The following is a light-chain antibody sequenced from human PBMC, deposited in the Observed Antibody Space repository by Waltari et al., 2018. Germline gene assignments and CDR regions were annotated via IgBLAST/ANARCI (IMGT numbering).Light chain of an antibody. CDR1: NIGSKR. CDR3: QVWDITSDHFV. V-gene: IGLV3-21*02. CDR2: DNS. Sequence: SYVLTQPPSVSVAPGQTDRITCGGNNIGSKRVNWYQQKPGQAPVLVVYDNSDRPSGIPERFSGSNSGNTATLTISRVEAGDEADYYCQVWDITSDHFVFGTGTKVTVL. J-gene: IGLJ1*01.